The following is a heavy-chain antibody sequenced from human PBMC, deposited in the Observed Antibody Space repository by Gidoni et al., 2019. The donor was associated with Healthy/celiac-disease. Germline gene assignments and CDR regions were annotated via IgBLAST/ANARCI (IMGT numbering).Heavy chain of an antibody. CDR2: IRSKANSYAT. J-gene: IGHJ3*02. Sequence: EVQLVESGGGLVHPGGSLNLSCAASGFTFRRSAMPWVRQASGKGLECVGRIRSKANSYATAYAASVKGRFTISRDDSKNTAYLQMNSLKTEDTAVYYCTTIHDSSGYYLLFAAFDIWGQGTMVTVSS. D-gene: IGHD3-22*01. V-gene: IGHV3-73*02. CDR1: GFTFRRSA. CDR3: TTIHDSSGYYLLFAAFDI.